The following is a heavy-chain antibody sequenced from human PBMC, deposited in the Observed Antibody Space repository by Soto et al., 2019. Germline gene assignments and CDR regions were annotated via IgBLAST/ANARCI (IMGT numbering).Heavy chain of an antibody. J-gene: IGHJ4*02. D-gene: IGHD3-22*01. CDR1: GFSFNIFA. Sequence: LRLSCAASGFSFNIFAMNWVRQAPGQGLEWVSGISGGGGSTYYADSVKGRFTISRDNSNNTLYLQMNSLRAEDTAVYYCAKDPTSYDSGAQFDSWGQGTLVTVSS. CDR2: ISGGGGST. V-gene: IGHV3-23*01. CDR3: AKDPTSYDSGAQFDS.